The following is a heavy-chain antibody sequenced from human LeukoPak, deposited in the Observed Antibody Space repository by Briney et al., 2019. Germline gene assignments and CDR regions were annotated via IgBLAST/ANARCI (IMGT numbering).Heavy chain of an antibody. CDR3: ARATGYSSGWYFLGPGLDYYYGMDV. D-gene: IGHD6-19*01. CDR2: MNPNSGNT. Sequence: ASVKVSCKASGYTFTSYDINWVRQATGQGLEWMGWMNPNSGNTGYAQKFQGRVTMTRNTSISTAYMELSSLRSEDTAVYYCARATGYSSGWYFLGPGLDYYYGMDVWGQGTTVTVSS. J-gene: IGHJ6*02. CDR1: GYTFTSYD. V-gene: IGHV1-8*01.